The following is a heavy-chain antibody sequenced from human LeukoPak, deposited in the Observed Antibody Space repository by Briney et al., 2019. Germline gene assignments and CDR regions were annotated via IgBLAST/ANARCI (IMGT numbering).Heavy chain of an antibody. CDR2: ISHEGSSQ. J-gene: IGHJ4*02. CDR1: GFTFSSYN. CDR3: ARTREQWQVLDY. V-gene: IGHV3-30*03. D-gene: IGHD6-19*01. Sequence: GGSLRPSVPAPGFTFSSYNMNWFGQAQGKGLEGVAVISHEGSSQYYADSLKGRFTISRDNSKNVVYLQMNSLRAEDTAVYYCARTREQWQVLDYWGQGTLVTVSS.